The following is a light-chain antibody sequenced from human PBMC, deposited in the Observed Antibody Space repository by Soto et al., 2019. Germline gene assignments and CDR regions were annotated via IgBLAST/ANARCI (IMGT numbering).Light chain of an antibody. J-gene: IGKJ5*01. V-gene: IGKV1-9*01. CDR1: QGISSY. CDR2: AAS. Sequence: DLQLTQSPSFLSASVGDRVTITCRASQGISSYLAWYQQKPGKAPKPLIYAASTLQSGVPSRFSGGGSGTEFTLTISSLQPEDFATYYCQQLNSYPITFGQGTRLEIK. CDR3: QQLNSYPIT.